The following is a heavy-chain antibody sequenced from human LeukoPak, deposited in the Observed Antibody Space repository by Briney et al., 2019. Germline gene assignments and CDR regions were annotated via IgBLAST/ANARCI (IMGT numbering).Heavy chain of an antibody. J-gene: IGHJ2*01. V-gene: IGHV1-46*01. CDR2: INPSGGRT. CDR3: ARDLRTPPITMIVVVIANWYFDL. CDR1: GYTFTNYY. D-gene: IGHD3-22*01. Sequence: ASVKVSCKASGYTFTNYYIHWVRQAPGQGLEWMGIINPSGGRTAYAQKFQDRVTMTRDTSTSTVYMELSSLRSEDTAVYYCARDLRTPPITMIVVVIANWYFDLWGRGTLVTVSS.